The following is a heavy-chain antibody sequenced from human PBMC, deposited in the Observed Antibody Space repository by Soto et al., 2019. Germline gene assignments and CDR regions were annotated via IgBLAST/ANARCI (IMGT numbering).Heavy chain of an antibody. CDR2: NDPSDTYT. J-gene: IGHJ6*02. D-gene: IGHD2-2*01. CDR1: GCVFTSYW. Sequence: RGGSLKIYLRGAGCVFTSYWIRWVRQMPGEGLGWMGRNDPSDTYTNDSPTYQGHVTSSADKSINTAYLQWSSMKASDTAMYYCARHKGYCSSTSCRTYYGNDVWGQGTTVTVSS. V-gene: IGHV5-10-1*01. CDR3: ARHKGYCSSTSCRTYYGNDV.